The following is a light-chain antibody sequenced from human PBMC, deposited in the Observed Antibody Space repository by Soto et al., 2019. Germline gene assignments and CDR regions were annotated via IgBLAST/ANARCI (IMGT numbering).Light chain of an antibody. CDR2: DAS. Sequence: EIVLTQSPATLSLSPGERATLSCRASQSVSSYLAWYQQKPGQAPRLLIYDASNRATGIPARFSGCGSGTDFTLTISSLEPEDIAVYYCQQRSNWPRGTFGQGTKLEI. CDR1: QSVSSY. CDR3: QQRSNWPRGT. V-gene: IGKV3-11*01. J-gene: IGKJ2*02.